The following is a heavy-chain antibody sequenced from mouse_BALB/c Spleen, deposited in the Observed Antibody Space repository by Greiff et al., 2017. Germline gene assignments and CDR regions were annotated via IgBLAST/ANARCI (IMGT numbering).Heavy chain of an antibody. J-gene: IGHJ4*01. Sequence: DLVKPGASVKLSCKASGYTFTSYWINWIKQRPGQGLEWIGRIAPGSGSTYYNEMFKGKATLTVDTSSSTAYIQLSSLSSEDSAVYFCARGRFYAMDYWGQGTSVTVSS. CDR2: IAPGSGST. CDR3: ARGRFYAMDY. CDR1: GYTFTSYW. V-gene: IGHV1S41*01.